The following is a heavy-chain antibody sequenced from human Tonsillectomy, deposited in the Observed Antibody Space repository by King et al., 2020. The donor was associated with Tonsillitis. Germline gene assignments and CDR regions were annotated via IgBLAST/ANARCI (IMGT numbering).Heavy chain of an antibody. CDR2: ISSSSSYI. CDR1: GFTFSSYS. Sequence: VQLVESGGGLVKPRGSLRLSCAASGFTFSSYSMNWVRQSPGKGLEWVSSISSSSSYIYYADSVKGRFAISRDNAKHSLYLQMNSLRAEDTAVYYCARDCSGGSCYPYYYGMDVWGQGTTVTVSS. D-gene: IGHD2-15*01. CDR3: ARDCSGGSCYPYYYGMDV. V-gene: IGHV3-21*01. J-gene: IGHJ6*02.